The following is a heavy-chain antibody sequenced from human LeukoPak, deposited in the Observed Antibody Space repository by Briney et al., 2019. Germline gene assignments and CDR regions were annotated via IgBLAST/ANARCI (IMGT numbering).Heavy chain of an antibody. D-gene: IGHD5-18*01. V-gene: IGHV3-23*01. CDR2: ISGSGGST. Sequence: GGSLRLSCAASGFTFSSYAMSWVRQAPGKGLEWVSAISGSGGSTYYADSVKGRFTISRDNSKNTLYLQMNSLRAEDTAVYYCVTGAYTAMARTGYYYMDVWGKGTTVTVSS. J-gene: IGHJ6*03. CDR3: VTGAYTAMARTGYYYMDV. CDR1: GFTFSSYA.